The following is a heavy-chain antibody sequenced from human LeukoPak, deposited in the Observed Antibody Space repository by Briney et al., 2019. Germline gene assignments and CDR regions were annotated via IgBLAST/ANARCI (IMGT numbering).Heavy chain of an antibody. Sequence: PGGSLRLSCAASGFTVSSNYMSWVRQAPGKGLEWVSVIYSGGSTYYADSVKGRFTISRDNSKNTLYLQMNSLRAEDTAVYYCARDSICGSGSSPYYYYYMDVWGKGTTVTISS. CDR3: ARDSICGSGSSPYYYYYMDV. CDR2: IYSGGST. D-gene: IGHD3-10*01. CDR1: GFTVSSNY. J-gene: IGHJ6*03. V-gene: IGHV3-66*01.